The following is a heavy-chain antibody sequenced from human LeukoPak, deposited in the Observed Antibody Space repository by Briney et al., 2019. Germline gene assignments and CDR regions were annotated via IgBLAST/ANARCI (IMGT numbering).Heavy chain of an antibody. J-gene: IGHJ4*02. V-gene: IGHV3-21*01. D-gene: IGHD4-17*01. CDR2: ISSSSYI. CDR3: ARHMTTVTSPPDY. CDR1: GFTFSSYS. Sequence: GGSLRLSCAASGFTFSSYSMNWVRQAPGKGLEWVSSISSSSYIYYADSVKGRFTISRDNAKNSLYLQMNSLRAEDTAVYYCARHMTTVTSPPDYWGQGTLVTVSS.